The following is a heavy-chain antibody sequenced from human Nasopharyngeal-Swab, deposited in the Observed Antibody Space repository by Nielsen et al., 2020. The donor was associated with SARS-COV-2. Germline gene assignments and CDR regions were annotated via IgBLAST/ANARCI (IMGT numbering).Heavy chain of an antibody. CDR1: GFTFSSYA. Sequence: GESLKISCAASGFTFSSYAMHWVRQAPGKGLEWVAVIWYDGSNKYCADSVKGRFTISRDNSKNTLYLQMNSLRAEDTAVYYCARERDYGDYAVFDYWGQGTLVTVSS. D-gene: IGHD4-17*01. J-gene: IGHJ4*02. CDR2: IWYDGSNK. CDR3: ARERDYGDYAVFDY. V-gene: IGHV3-33*08.